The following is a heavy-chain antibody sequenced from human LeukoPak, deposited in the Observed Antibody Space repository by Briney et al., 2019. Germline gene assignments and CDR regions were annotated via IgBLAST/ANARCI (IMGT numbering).Heavy chain of an antibody. J-gene: IGHJ4*02. CDR1: GFTFSSYW. Sequence: GGSLRLSCAASGFTFSSYWMSWVRQAPGKGLEWVANIKQDGSEKYYVDSVKGRFTISRDNAKNSLYLQMNSLRAEDTALYYCAKAPFLGELSFFDYWGQGTLVTVSS. D-gene: IGHD3-16*02. V-gene: IGHV3-7*03. CDR2: IKQDGSEK. CDR3: AKAPFLGELSFFDY.